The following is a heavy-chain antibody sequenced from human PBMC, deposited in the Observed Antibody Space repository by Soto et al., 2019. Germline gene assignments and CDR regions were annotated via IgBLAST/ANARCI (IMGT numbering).Heavy chain of an antibody. J-gene: IGHJ6*02. CDR1: GFTFSSYA. D-gene: IGHD3-10*01. CDR3: AKAIYYGSGSFPVFYGMDV. Sequence: GGSLRLSCAASGFTFSSYAMSWVRQAPGKGLEWVSAISGSGGSTYYADSVKGRFTISRDNSKNTLYLQMNSLRAEDTAVYYCAKAIYYGSGSFPVFYGMDVWDQGTTVTVSS. CDR2: ISGSGGST. V-gene: IGHV3-23*01.